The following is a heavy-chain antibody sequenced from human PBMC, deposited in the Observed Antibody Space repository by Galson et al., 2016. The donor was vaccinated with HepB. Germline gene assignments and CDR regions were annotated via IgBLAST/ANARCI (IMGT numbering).Heavy chain of an antibody. V-gene: IGHV1-46*01. D-gene: IGHD3-10*01. Sequence: SVKVSCKASGYTFTSYYMHWVRQAPGQGLEWMGIIYPYDGDTTYAQRFQGRVTMTRDTSTSTVYMELSSLRSEDTAVYYCARVGFGEADYWGQGTLVTVSS. CDR2: IYPYDGDT. J-gene: IGHJ4*02. CDR1: GYTFTSYY. CDR3: ARVGFGEADY.